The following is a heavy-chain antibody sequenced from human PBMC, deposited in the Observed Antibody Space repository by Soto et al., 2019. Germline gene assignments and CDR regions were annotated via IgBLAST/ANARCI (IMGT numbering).Heavy chain of an antibody. J-gene: IGHJ6*02. D-gene: IGHD3-16*01. CDR2: IFYSGTT. CDR1: VTYFRTFNKH. CDR3: ARVQSPFDFYYALDV. V-gene: IGHV4-30-4*02. Sequence: PSYNHSVTCPVSVTYFRTFNKHWHWLRQAPGKGLEWIGYIFYSGTTYYNPSLKSRLTMSLDTSQNQFSLKLNSVTAADTAVYFCARVQSPFDFYYALDVWGQGA.